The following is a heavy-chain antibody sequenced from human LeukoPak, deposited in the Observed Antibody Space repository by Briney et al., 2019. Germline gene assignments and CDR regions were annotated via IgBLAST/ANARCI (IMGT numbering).Heavy chain of an antibody. Sequence: GGSLRLSCAASGFTFSSDAMSWVRQAPGKGLEWVSAISGSGGSSYYADSVKGRFTISRDNSKNTLYLQMNSLRAEDTAVYYCATLGHGIVVRGTTVYWGQGTLVTVSS. CDR1: GFTFSSDA. CDR3: ATLGHGIVVRGTTVY. CDR2: ISGSGGSS. J-gene: IGHJ4*02. V-gene: IGHV3-23*01. D-gene: IGHD3-22*01.